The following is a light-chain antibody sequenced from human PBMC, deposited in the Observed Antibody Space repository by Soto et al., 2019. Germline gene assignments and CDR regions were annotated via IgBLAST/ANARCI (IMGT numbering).Light chain of an antibody. CDR3: QHYDSFPHT. CDR1: QSISSW. CDR2: HAS. V-gene: IGKV1-5*01. Sequence: DIQMTQSPSTLSASVGDRVTITCRASQSISSWLAWYQQKPGKAPKLLIYHASNLESGVPSRFSGSGSGTDFTLTISSLQPDDFATYYCQHYDSFPHTFGQGAKLEI. J-gene: IGKJ2*01.